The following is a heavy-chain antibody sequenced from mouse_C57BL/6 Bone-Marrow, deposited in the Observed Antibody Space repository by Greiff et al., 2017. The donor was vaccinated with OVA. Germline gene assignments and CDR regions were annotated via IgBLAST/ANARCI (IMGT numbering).Heavy chain of an antibody. CDR3: AHCASWYFDD. Sequence: QVQLQQPGAELVKPGASVKMSCKASGYTFTSYWITWVKQRPGQGLEWIGDIYPASGSTNYNEKFKGKATLTVDTSSSTAYMQLSSLTSEDSAVYYCAHCASWYFDDWGQGTTVTVSS. J-gene: IGHJ1*01. CDR2: IYPASGST. V-gene: IGHV1-55*01. CDR1: GYTFTSYW.